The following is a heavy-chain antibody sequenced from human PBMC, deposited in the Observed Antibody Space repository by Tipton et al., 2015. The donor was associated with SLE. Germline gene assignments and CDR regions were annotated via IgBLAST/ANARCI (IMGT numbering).Heavy chain of an antibody. CDR3: ARDRRLIAAPSFWWYFDL. V-gene: IGHV4-4*08. Sequence: TLSLTCTVSGGSINSRYWSWIRQPPGKGLEWIGYFYGGSTSYNPSLRGRVTISVDTSKNQFSLKLSSVTAADTAVYYCARDRRLIAAPSFWWYFDLWGRGTLVTVSS. J-gene: IGHJ2*01. CDR2: FYGGST. CDR1: GGSINSRY. D-gene: IGHD6-13*01.